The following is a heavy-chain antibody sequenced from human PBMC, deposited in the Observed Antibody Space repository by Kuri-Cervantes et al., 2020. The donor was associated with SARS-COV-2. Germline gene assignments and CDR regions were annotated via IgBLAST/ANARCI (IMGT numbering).Heavy chain of an antibody. Sequence: ASVKVSCKASGYTFTSYGISWVRQAPGQGLEWMGWISAYNGNTNYAQKLQGRVTMTTDTSTSTAYMELRSLRSDDTAVYYCARDLRPGYCSSTSCPRSRWFDPWGQGTLVTVSS. CDR2: ISAYNGNT. D-gene: IGHD2-2*03. CDR1: GYTFTSYG. V-gene: IGHV1-18*01. J-gene: IGHJ5*02. CDR3: ARDLRPGYCSSTSCPRSRWFDP.